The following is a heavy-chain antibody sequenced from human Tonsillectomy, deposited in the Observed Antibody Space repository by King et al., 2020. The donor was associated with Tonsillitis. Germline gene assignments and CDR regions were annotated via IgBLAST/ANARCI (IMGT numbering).Heavy chain of an antibody. Sequence: VQLVESGGGVVQPGRSLRLSCAASGFTFSSYAMHWVRQAPGKGLEWVAVISYDGSNKYYADSVKGRFTISRDNSKNTLYLQMNSLRAEDTAVYYCARVSGSYLAYYFDSWGQGILVTVSS. CDR3: ARVSGSYLAYYFDS. CDR2: ISYDGSNK. CDR1: GFTFSSYA. D-gene: IGHD3-10*01. V-gene: IGHV3-30*04. J-gene: IGHJ4*02.